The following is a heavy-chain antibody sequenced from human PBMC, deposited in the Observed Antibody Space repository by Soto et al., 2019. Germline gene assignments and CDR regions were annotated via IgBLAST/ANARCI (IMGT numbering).Heavy chain of an antibody. J-gene: IGHJ4*02. CDR2: ITDDGVRT. V-gene: IGHV3-64*02. D-gene: IGHD2-15*01. CDR3: ARSRGGSPDY. CDR1: GFTFSNFA. Sequence: EVQLVESGEASVQPGGSLTLSCAASGFTFSNFAMHWVRQAPGKGLEYVSAITDDGVRTYYTDSVDGRFIISRDNSRNTLYLHMGNVRTDDMRVYYCARSRGGSPDYWGQGILVTVS.